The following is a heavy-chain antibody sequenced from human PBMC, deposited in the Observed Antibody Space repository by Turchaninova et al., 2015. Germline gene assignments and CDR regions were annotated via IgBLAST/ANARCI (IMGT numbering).Heavy chain of an antibody. J-gene: IGHJ4*02. D-gene: IGHD3-16*01. CDR3: ASLRGELLVYYFVY. Sequence: QVQLQESGPGLVKPSETLSLTCAVSGYSIRSGYYWGWLRQRPGQGREWVGSNYHNGDTYYNPAPKSRLTISVDTPQNQFSLRLSSVTAADTALYYCASLRGELLVYYFVYWGQGTLVTVSS. V-gene: IGHV4-38-2*01. CDR2: NYHNGDT. CDR1: GYSIRSGYY.